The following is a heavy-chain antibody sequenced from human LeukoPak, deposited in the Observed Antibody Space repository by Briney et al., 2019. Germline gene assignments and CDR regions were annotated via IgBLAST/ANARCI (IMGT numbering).Heavy chain of an antibody. CDR1: GYGFTSYW. CDR3: VRALRYSSSWYVNWFDP. V-gene: IGHV5-10-1*01. J-gene: IGHJ5*02. CDR2: IDPSDSYT. D-gene: IGHD6-13*01. Sequence: GESLKISCKGSGYGFTSYWISWVRQMPGKGLEWMGRIDPSDSYTNYSPSFQGHVTISADKSISTAYLQWSSLKASDTAMYYCVRALRYSSSWYVNWFDPWGQGTLVTVSS.